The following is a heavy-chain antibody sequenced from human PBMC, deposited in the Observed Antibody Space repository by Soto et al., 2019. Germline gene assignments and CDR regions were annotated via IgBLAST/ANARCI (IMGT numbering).Heavy chain of an antibody. CDR3: ALLLVVTASDTFDY. Sequence: QVQLVQSGAEVKKPGASVKVSCKASGYTFTSYYMHWVRQAPGQGLEWMGIINPSGGSTSYAQKSQGRVTMTRDTSTSTVYMELSSLRSEDTAVYYCALLLVVTASDTFDYWGQGTLFTVSS. J-gene: IGHJ4*02. CDR2: INPSGGST. CDR1: GYTFTSYY. V-gene: IGHV1-46*01. D-gene: IGHD2-21*02.